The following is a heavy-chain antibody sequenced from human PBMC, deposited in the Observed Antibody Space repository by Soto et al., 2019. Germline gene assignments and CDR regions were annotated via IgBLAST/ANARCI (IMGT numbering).Heavy chain of an antibody. Sequence: GASVKVSCKASGYTFTSYGITWVRQAPGQGLEWMGWISSYNGNTNYAQKLQGRGTLTTDTSTSTGYMELRSLRSDDTAVYYCARDRCSGGSCYRGFLNWFDPWGQGTLVTVSS. D-gene: IGHD2-15*01. CDR1: GYTFTSYG. V-gene: IGHV1-18*01. CDR2: ISSYNGNT. CDR3: ARDRCSGGSCYRGFLNWFDP. J-gene: IGHJ5*02.